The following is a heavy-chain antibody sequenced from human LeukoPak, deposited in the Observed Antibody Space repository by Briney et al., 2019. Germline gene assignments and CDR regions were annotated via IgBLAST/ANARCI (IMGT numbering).Heavy chain of an antibody. V-gene: IGHV4-4*07. Sequence: SETLSLTCTVSGGSISSYYWSWIRQPAGKGLEWIGRIYTSGSTNYNPSLKSRVTMSVDTSKNQFSLKLSSVTAADTAVYYCARGALDFWSGYYGYWGQGTLVTVSS. CDR1: GGSISSYY. CDR2: IYTSGST. D-gene: IGHD3-3*01. J-gene: IGHJ4*02. CDR3: ARGALDFWSGYYGY.